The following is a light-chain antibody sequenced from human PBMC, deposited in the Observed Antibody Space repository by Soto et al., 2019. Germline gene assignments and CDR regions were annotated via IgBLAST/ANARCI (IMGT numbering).Light chain of an antibody. J-gene: IGLJ2*01. CDR1: SSNIGAGYD. CDR3: QSYDTSLSGSV. Sequence: QSFLTQPPSVSGAPGQRVTIACTGTSSNIGAGYDVHWYQHLPGTAPKLLIYGNSDRPSGVPDRFSGSKSGTSASLAITGLQAEDEADYYCQSYDTSLSGSVFGRGTKVTVL. V-gene: IGLV1-40*01. CDR2: GNS.